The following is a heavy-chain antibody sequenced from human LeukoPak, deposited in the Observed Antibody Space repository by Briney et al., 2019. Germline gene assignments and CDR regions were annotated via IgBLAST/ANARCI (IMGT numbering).Heavy chain of an antibody. V-gene: IGHV4-34*01. Sequence: PSETLSLTCAVYGGSFSGYYWSWIRQPPGKGLEWIGEINHSGSTNYNPSLKSRVTISVDTSKNQFSLKLSSVTAADTAVYYCARGRGIPGDYSVNDITYYFDYWGQGTLVTVSS. CDR3: ARGRGIPGDYSVNDITYYFDY. CDR1: GGSFSGYY. D-gene: IGHD4-17*01. J-gene: IGHJ4*02. CDR2: INHSGST.